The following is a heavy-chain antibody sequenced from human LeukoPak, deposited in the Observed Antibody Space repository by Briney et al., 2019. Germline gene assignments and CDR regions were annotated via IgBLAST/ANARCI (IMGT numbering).Heavy chain of an antibody. Sequence: GGSQRLSCAASGFIFSSYALTWIRQAPGKGLEWVSVISGSGSSRYYADSVKGRFTISRDNSKNTVFLQMNSLRVEDTAIYYCAKDIAAAGDYLGQGTLVTVSS. V-gene: IGHV3-23*01. CDR3: AKDIAAAGDY. J-gene: IGHJ4*02. D-gene: IGHD6-13*01. CDR2: ISGSGSSR. CDR1: GFIFSSYA.